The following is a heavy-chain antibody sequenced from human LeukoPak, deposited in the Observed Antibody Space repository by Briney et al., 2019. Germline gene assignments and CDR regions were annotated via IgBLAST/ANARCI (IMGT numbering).Heavy chain of an antibody. CDR1: GDIFSDYG. CDR2: ILFDDSNI. Sequence: GGALRLSCAASGDIFSDYGMRGGREARGRGGGGGADILFDDSNISYSASVKGRFTISRDNSNNALYLQMNSLRAEDTADYYCAKEGDRGEALYYYYMDVWGNGTTVTVSS. V-gene: IGHV3-33*06. D-gene: IGHD3-10*01. CDR3: AKEGDRGEALYYYYMDV. J-gene: IGHJ6*03.